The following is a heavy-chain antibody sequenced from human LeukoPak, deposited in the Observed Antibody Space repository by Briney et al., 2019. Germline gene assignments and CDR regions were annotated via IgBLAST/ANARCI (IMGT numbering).Heavy chain of an antibody. CDR2: IRYEGVNK. D-gene: IGHD3/OR15-3a*01. CDR1: GVSFSSYG. J-gene: IGHJ6*03. Sequence: PGGSVRLSCAASGVSFSSYGMQWVRQAPGMGREWVSFIRYEGVNKYLGESVTALFPISRDNSGNKLYLQMNSLTADEAAGYYCAKASTPVGLSFSDYYMDVWGKGTAGTAS. CDR3: AKASTPVGLSFSDYYMDV. V-gene: IGHV3-30*02.